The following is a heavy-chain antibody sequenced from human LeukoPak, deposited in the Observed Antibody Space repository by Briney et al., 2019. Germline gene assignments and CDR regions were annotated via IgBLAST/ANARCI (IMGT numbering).Heavy chain of an antibody. J-gene: IGHJ6*03. CDR2: ISGSGRST. CDR1: GFTLSSYS. V-gene: IGHV3-23*01. Sequence: GRSLSLSCAASGFTLSSYSMSWVRQAPGKGLEWVSTISGSGRSTYYADSVKDRFTISRDNSKNTLYLQINSLRVEDTAVYYCARREVDYYYFYMDLWGRGTTVTVSS. CDR3: ARREVDYYYFYMDL.